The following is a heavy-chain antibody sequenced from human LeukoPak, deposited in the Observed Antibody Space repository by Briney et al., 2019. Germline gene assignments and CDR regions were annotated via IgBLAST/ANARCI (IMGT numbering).Heavy chain of an antibody. D-gene: IGHD2-8*01. CDR3: ARVHCTNGVCYLFDY. J-gene: IGHJ4*02. CDR1: GYTFTGYY. CDR2: TNPNSGGT. V-gene: IGHV1-2*06. Sequence: PGASVKVSCKASGYTFTGYYMHWVRQAPGQGLEWMGRTNPNSGGTNYAQKFQGRVTMTRDTSISTAYMELSRLRSDDTAVYYCARVHCTNGVCYLFDYWGQGTLVTVSS.